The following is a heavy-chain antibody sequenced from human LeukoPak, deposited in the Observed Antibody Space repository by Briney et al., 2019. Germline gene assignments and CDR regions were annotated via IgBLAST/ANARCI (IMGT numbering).Heavy chain of an antibody. V-gene: IGHV3-64*01. J-gene: IGHJ4*02. CDR2: ISSNGGST. Sequence: GGSLRLSCAASGFTFSSYAMHWVRQAPGKGLEYVSAISSNGGSTYYANSVKGRFTISGDNSKNTLYLQMGSLRAEDMAVYYCARDWGGSGYFDYWGQGTLVTVSS. D-gene: IGHD3-16*01. CDR3: ARDWGGSGYFDY. CDR1: GFTFSSYA.